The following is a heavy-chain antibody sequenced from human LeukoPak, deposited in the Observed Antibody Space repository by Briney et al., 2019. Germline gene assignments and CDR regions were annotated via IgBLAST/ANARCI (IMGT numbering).Heavy chain of an antibody. J-gene: IGHJ4*02. V-gene: IGHV1-46*01. CDR3: ATGIGYYDSSGYPFDY. D-gene: IGHD3-22*01. CDR2: INPSGGST. CDR1: GYTFTSYY. Sequence: ASVKVSCKASGYTFTSYYMHRVRQAPGQGLEWMGIINPSGGSTSYAQKFQGRVTMTRDMSTSTVYMELSSLRSEDTAVYYCATGIGYYDSSGYPFDYWGQGTLVTVSS.